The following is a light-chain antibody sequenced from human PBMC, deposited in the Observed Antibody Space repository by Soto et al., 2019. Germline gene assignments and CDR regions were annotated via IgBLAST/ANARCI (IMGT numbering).Light chain of an antibody. CDR3: QVWNRDRDLVV. Sequence: SYELPQPPSVSVPPGQTARISCGGNNIGSVHWYQQKPGQAPVLVVYDDSDRPSGIPERFSGSNSGNTATLTISRVEAGDEADYYCQVWNRDRDLVVFGGGTKLTVL. V-gene: IGLV3-21*02. CDR2: DDS. J-gene: IGLJ2*01. CDR1: NIGS.